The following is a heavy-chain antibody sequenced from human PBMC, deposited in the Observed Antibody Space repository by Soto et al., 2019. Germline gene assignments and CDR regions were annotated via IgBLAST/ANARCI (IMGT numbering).Heavy chain of an antibody. Sequence: PSETLSLTCAFYGGSFSGYNWNWIRQSPGRGLEWIGDIDHGGSTNYNPSLKSRIIMSVDTSKKVFSLRLTSVTAADTAVYYCARGFSGSYRPDYWGQGTLVTVSS. D-gene: IGHD1-26*01. CDR3: ARGFSGSYRPDY. V-gene: IGHV4-34*01. CDR1: GGSFSGYN. J-gene: IGHJ4*02. CDR2: IDHGGST.